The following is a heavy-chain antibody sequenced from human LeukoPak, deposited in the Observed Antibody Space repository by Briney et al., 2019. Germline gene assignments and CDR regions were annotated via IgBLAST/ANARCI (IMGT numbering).Heavy chain of an antibody. CDR3: ARDRHGFRVSDYFDF. CDR1: GGSISDYY. D-gene: IGHD2/OR15-2a*01. CDR2: IHSSGST. Sequence: SETLSLTCSVSGGSISDYYWSWIRQPAGKGLEWIGRIHSSGSTNYNPSLTSRVTMSVDTSNNQFSLMLTSVTAADTAVYYCARDRHGFRVSDYFDFWGQGALVTVSS. J-gene: IGHJ4*02. V-gene: IGHV4-4*07.